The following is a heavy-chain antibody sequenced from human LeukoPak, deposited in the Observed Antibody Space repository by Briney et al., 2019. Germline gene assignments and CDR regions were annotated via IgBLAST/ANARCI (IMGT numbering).Heavy chain of an antibody. J-gene: IGHJ6*02. V-gene: IGHV3-23*01. CDR3: ARGPERHYDYVWGSYRNYYYYGMDV. CDR1: GFSFSDYA. CDR2: ISGSGGST. Sequence: GGSLRLSCAASGFSFSDYAMTWVRQAPGKGLEWVSAISGSGGSTYYADSVKGRFTISRDNSKNTLYLQMNSLRAEDTAVYYCARGPERHYDYVWGSYRNYYYYGMDVWGQGTTVTVSS. D-gene: IGHD3-16*02.